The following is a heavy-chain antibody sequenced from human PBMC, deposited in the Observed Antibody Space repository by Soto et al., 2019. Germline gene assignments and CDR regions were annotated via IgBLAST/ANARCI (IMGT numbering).Heavy chain of an antibody. D-gene: IGHD6-19*01. J-gene: IGHJ4*02. Sequence: SETLSLTCSVSGGSISSYYWSWVRQPPGKGLEWIGDIYNSGNTYSNPSLKSRITFSVDTSKNQFSLKVNSVTAADTAVYYCASHIAVAAPFDYWGQGTLVTVSS. CDR3: ASHIAVAAPFDY. V-gene: IGHV4-59*08. CDR2: IYNSGNT. CDR1: GGSISSYY.